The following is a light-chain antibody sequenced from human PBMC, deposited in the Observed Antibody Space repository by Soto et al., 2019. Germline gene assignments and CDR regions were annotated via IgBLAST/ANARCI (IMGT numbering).Light chain of an antibody. CDR3: KQYHDWRPFT. Sequence: EIVMTQSPSTLALTSEDRTSVAYRVSQSVSNHLAWYQQKPGQTPRLLIYSASTRATGIPATFRGSVFGTEFTLTISSLQSEDFAVCYCKQYHDWRPFTFGKGTRLEIK. CDR1: QSVSNH. CDR2: SAS. V-gene: IGKV3-15*01. J-gene: IGKJ5*01.